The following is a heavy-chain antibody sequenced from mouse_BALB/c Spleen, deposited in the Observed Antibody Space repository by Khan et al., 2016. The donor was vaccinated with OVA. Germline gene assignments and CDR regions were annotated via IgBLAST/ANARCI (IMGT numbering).Heavy chain of an antibody. CDR3: DRAYYRYDGYYAMDY. CDR2: IWGGGGT. J-gene: IGHJ4*01. D-gene: IGHD2-14*01. Sequence: QVQLKESGPGLVAPSQSLSITCTVSGFSLSRYNIHWVRQPPGKGLEWLGMIWGGGGTDYNSTLKIRLSISKDNSKSQVFLKMNSLQTDDTAMYVCDRAYYRYDGYYAMDYWGQGTSVTVSS. V-gene: IGHV2-6-4*01. CDR1: GFSLSRYN.